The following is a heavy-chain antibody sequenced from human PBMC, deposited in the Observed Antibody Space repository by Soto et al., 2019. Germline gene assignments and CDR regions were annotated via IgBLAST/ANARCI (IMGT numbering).Heavy chain of an antibody. CDR3: VRTIAVAGPDPFYM. CDR2: ILSDGSKQ. J-gene: IGHJ3*02. CDR1: PLTFSYYA. V-gene: IGHV3-30-3*01. Sequence: GGTMSLSCAASPLTFSYYAMHWIRQAPGKGLERVAVILSDGSKQYHAESMKGRFTISRDNSKSTLYLQMNSLRVDDTAVYYCVRTIAVAGPDPFYMWGQGTMVTVSS. D-gene: IGHD6-19*01.